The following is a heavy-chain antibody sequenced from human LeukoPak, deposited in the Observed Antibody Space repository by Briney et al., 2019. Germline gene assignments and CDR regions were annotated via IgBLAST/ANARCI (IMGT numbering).Heavy chain of an antibody. J-gene: IGHJ6*03. CDR2: ISWNSGSI. CDR3: AKDRDGDYYYYYMDV. CDR1: GFTFDDYA. D-gene: IGHD4-17*01. V-gene: IGHV3-9*03. Sequence: LAGGSLRLSSAASGFTFDDYAMHWVRQAPGKGLEWVSGISWNSGSIGYADSVKGRFTISGDNAKNSLYLQMNSLRAEDMALYYCAKDRDGDYYYYYMDVWGKGTTVTVSS.